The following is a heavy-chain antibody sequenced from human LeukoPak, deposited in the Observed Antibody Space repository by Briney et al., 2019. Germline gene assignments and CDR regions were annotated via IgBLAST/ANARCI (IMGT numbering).Heavy chain of an antibody. J-gene: IGHJ3*02. CDR3: ARDSGAYYYDSSGYNDAFDI. V-gene: IGHV3-53*01. CDR2: IYSGGST. CDR1: GFTVSSNY. Sequence: GGSLRLSCAASGFTVSSNYMSWVRQAPGKGLEWVSVIYSGGSTYYADSVKGRFTISRDNSKNTLYLQMHSLRAEDTAVYYCARDSGAYYYDSSGYNDAFDIWGQGTMVTVSS. D-gene: IGHD3-22*01.